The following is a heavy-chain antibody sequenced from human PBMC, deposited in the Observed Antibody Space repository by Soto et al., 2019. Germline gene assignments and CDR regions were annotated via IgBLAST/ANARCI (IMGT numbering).Heavy chain of an antibody. CDR1: GYTFTSYG. V-gene: IGHV1-3*01. J-gene: IGHJ5*02. Sequence: ASVKVCCKASGYTFTSYGMHWVRQAPGQRLEWMGWINAGNGNTKYSQKFQGRVTITRDTSASTAYMELSSLRSEDTAVYYCASGNKYSSWFEHWGQGTLVTVSS. D-gene: IGHD2-21*01. CDR3: ASGNKYSSWFEH. CDR2: INAGNGNT.